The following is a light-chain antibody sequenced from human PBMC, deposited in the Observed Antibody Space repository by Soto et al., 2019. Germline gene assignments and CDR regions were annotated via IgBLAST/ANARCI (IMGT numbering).Light chain of an antibody. CDR2: DVS. V-gene: IGLV2-8*01. J-gene: IGLJ7*01. CDR3: GSHAGSSAV. Sequence: QPVLTQPPSASGSPGQSVTISCTGTSSDVGGYNYVSWYQQHPGKAPKVIIYDVSKRPSGVPDRFSGSKSGNTASLTVSGLQTEDEADYYCGSHAGSSAVFGGGTQLTVL. CDR1: SSDVGGYNY.